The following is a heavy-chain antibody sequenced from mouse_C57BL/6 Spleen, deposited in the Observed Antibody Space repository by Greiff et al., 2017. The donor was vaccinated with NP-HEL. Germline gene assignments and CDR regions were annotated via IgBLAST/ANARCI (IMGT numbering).Heavy chain of an antibody. CDR1: GFTFSDYY. Sequence: EVQRVESEGGLVQPGSSMKLSCTASGFTFSDYYMAWVRQVPEKGLEWVANINYDGSSTYYLDSLKSRFIISRDNAKNILYLQMSSLKSEDTATYYCARDDGSSHWYFDVWGTGTTVTVSS. CDR3: ARDDGSSHWYFDV. D-gene: IGHD1-1*01. CDR2: INYDGSST. J-gene: IGHJ1*03. V-gene: IGHV5-16*01.